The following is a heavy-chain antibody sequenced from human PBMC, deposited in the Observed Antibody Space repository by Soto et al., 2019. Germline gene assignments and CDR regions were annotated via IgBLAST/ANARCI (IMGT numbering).Heavy chain of an antibody. V-gene: IGHV3-66*04. CDR2: IYSGGST. Sequence: EVQLVESGGGLVQPGGSLRLSCAASGFTVSSNYMSWVRQAPGKGLEWVSVIYSGGSTYYADSVKGRFTISRDNSKNTRYLQMNSLRAEDTAVYYCARLTIFGVVTGFDYWGQGNLVTVSS. J-gene: IGHJ4*02. CDR1: GFTVSSNY. D-gene: IGHD3-3*01. CDR3: ARLTIFGVVTGFDY.